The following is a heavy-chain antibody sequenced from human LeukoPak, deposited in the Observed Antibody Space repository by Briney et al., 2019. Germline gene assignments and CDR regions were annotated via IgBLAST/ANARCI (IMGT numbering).Heavy chain of an antibody. D-gene: IGHD3-10*01. CDR3: ARGSGSGSYYPRFDY. CDR1: GFTFISYS. CDR2: ISSSRDYI. V-gene: IGHV3-21*01. J-gene: IGHJ4*02. Sequence: PGGSLRLSCAASGFTFISYSMNWVRQAPGKGLEWVSSISSSRDYIYYADSVKGRFTISRDNAKNSLYVQMNSLRAEDTAVYYCARGSGSGSYYPRFDYWGQGTLVTVSS.